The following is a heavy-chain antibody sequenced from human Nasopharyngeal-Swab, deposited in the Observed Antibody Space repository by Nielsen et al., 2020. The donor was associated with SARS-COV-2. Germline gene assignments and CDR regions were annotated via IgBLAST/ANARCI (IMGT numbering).Heavy chain of an antibody. Sequence: PGKGMEWIGYIYYSGSTNYNPSLKSRVTISVDTSKNQFSLKLSSVTAADTAVYYCARGRIYYDSSGYRRNWFDPWGQGTLVTVSS. CDR3: ARGRIYYDSSGYRRNWFDP. V-gene: IGHV4-59*12. D-gene: IGHD3-22*01. J-gene: IGHJ5*02. CDR2: IYYSGST.